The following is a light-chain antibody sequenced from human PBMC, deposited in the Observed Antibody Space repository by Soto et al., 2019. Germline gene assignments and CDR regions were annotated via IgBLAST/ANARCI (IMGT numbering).Light chain of an antibody. V-gene: IGKV3-15*01. Sequence: EKVMTQSPATLSVSLGERATLSCRASQSINGNLAWYQQKPGQAPRLLIYGESTRATDIPDRFSGSGYGTEFTLNIRSLQSEDFVVYYCQQYENWQWTFGQGTKVEIK. CDR3: QQYENWQWT. J-gene: IGKJ1*01. CDR1: QSINGN. CDR2: GES.